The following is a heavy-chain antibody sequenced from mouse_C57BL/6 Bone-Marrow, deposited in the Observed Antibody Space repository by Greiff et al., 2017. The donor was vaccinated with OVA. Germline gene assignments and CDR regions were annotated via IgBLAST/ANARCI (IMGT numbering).Heavy chain of an antibody. CDR2: INPNYGTT. Sequence: SGPALVKPGASVKLSCTASGYSFTDYNMNWVKQSNGKSLEWIGVINPNYGTTSYHQKFKGKATLTVDQSSSTAYMQLNSLTSEDSAVYYCARDYGNYQYYFDYWGQGTTLTVSS. D-gene: IGHD2-1*01. J-gene: IGHJ2*01. CDR3: ARDYGNYQYYFDY. V-gene: IGHV1-39*01. CDR1: GYSFTDYN.